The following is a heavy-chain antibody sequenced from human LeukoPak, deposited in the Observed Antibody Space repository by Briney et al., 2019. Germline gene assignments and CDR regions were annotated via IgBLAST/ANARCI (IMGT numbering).Heavy chain of an antibody. Sequence: SETLSLTCAVSGYSISSSYYWGWIRQPPGNGLEWIGSIYHSGSTYYNPSLKSRVTISVDTSKNQFSLKLSSVTAADTAVYYCASPIWDYYDSSGPPDFDHWGQGTLVTVSS. CDR2: IYHSGST. D-gene: IGHD3-22*01. V-gene: IGHV4-38-2*01. CDR3: ASPIWDYYDSSGPPDFDH. J-gene: IGHJ4*02. CDR1: GYSISSSYY.